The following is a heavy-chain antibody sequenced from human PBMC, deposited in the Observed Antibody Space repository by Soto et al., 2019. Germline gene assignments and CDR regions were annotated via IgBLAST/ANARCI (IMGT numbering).Heavy chain of an antibody. CDR2: IYYSGST. D-gene: IGHD5-18*01. V-gene: IGHV4-31*03. J-gene: IGHJ6*02. Sequence: PSETLSLTCTVSGGSISSGGYYWSWIRQHPGKGLEWIGYIYYSGSTYYNPSLKSRVTISVDTSKNQFSLKLSPVTAADTAVYYCARGRGTAMDYYGMDVWGQGTTVTVSS. CDR3: ARGRGTAMDYYGMDV. CDR1: GGSISSGGYY.